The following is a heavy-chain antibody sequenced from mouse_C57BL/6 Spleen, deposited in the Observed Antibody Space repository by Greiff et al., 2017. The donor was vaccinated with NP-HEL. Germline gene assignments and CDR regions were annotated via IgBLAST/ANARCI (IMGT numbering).Heavy chain of an antibody. CDR1: GYTFTSYW. CDR2: IHPNSGST. Sequence: QVQLQQPGAELVKPGASVKLSCKASGYTFTSYWMHWVKQRPGQGLEWIGMIHPNSGSTNYNEKFKSKATLTVDKSSSTAYMQLSSLTSEDSAVYYCASTIYSSVPFAYWGQGTLVTVSA. V-gene: IGHV1-64*01. D-gene: IGHD2-1*01. CDR3: ASTIYSSVPFAY. J-gene: IGHJ3*01.